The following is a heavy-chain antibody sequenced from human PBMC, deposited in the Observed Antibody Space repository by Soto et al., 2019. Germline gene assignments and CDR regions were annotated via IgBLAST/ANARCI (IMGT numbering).Heavy chain of an antibody. V-gene: IGHV3-23*01. CDR3: AREASVPSFGEFWFFDL. CDR2: VSADGYTT. CDR1: GFTFSNHG. D-gene: IGHD3-10*01. Sequence: EVQLLESGGGLAQPGGSLRLSCAASGFTFSNHGMTWVRQAPGKGLEWVSSVSADGYTTYSADSVRGRLTISRDNSGDTVYVRMNNLRAEDTSLYYCAREASVPSFGEFWFFDLWGRGTQVTVSS. J-gene: IGHJ2*01.